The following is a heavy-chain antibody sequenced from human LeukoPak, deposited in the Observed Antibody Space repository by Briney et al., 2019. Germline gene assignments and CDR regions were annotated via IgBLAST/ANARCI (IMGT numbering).Heavy chain of an antibody. CDR2: IIPIFATA. V-gene: IGHV1-69*05. D-gene: IGHD5-18*01. J-gene: IGHJ3*02. CDR1: GGTFSSYA. Sequence: SVKVSCKASGGTFSSYAISWVRQAPGQGLEWMGGIIPIFATANYAQKFQGRVTITTDESTSTAYMELSSLRSEDTAVYYCARDLTAMVTGAFDIWGQGTMVTVSS. CDR3: ARDLTAMVTGAFDI.